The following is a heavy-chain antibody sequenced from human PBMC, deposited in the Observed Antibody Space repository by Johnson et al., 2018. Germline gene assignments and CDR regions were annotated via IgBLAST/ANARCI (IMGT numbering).Heavy chain of an antibody. Sequence: VQLVETGGGLVKPGGSLRLSCAASGFSFSSSSMNWVRQAPGKGLEWVSSIRSTSSYIYYIDSVKGRFTIPRDNAKNSMCQEMNSLGAEDSAVYYCGRAPERDFGRGYYRNYFDYWVQGTLVTVSA. J-gene: IGHJ4*02. CDR1: GFSFSSSS. CDR2: IRSTSSYI. V-gene: IGHV3-21*01. CDR3: GRAPERDFGRGYYRNYFDY. D-gene: IGHD3-3*01.